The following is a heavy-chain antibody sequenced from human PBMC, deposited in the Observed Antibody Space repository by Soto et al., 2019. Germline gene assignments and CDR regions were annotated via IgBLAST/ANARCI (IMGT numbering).Heavy chain of an antibody. V-gene: IGHV4-61*08. J-gene: IGHJ4*02. Sequence: KPSETLSLTCTVSDDSFRGAEYYWSWIRQPLGKGPEWIGYTYYNGDTKYNPALRSRVAMSEDTSKNQFSLRLSSVTAADTAVYFCARGPAYIDGWRTFDLWGRGILVT. CDR1: DDSFRGAEYY. CDR2: TYYNGDT. D-gene: IGHD6-19*01. CDR3: ARGPAYIDGWRTFDL.